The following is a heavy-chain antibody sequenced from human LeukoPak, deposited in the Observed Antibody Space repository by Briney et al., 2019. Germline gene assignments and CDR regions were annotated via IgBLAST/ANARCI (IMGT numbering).Heavy chain of an antibody. Sequence: GGSLRLSCAASGFTFSNAWMSWVRQAPGKGLEWVGRIKRKTDGGTTDYAAPVKGRFSISRDDSKNTLYLQVSSLKTEDTAVYYCTTLGAFDYWGQGTLVSVSS. D-gene: IGHD3-16*01. CDR3: TTLGAFDY. CDR2: IKRKTDGGTT. CDR1: GFTFSNAW. J-gene: IGHJ4*02. V-gene: IGHV3-15*01.